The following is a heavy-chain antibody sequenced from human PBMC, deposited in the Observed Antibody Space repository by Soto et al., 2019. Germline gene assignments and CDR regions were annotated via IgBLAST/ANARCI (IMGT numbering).Heavy chain of an antibody. CDR2: LYWDDDE. CDR1: GFSLSTRGVG. CDR3: AHRPRGFTYFFDY. V-gene: IGHV2-5*02. Sequence: QITLNESGPTLVKPTQTLTLTCTFSGFSLSTRGVGVGWILQPPGKALEWLALLYWDDDERYSPSLISRLSLTKDTSKTQVFLTMTNVDPVGTATYYCAHRPRGFTYFFDYWGQGTLVTVSS. J-gene: IGHJ4*02.